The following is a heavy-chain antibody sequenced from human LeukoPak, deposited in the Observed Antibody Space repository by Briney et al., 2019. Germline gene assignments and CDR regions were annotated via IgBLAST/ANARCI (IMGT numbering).Heavy chain of an antibody. CDR3: ARVSDYYYGMDV. CDR1: GGSISSYY. Sequence: SETLSLTCTVSGGSISSYYWSWIRQPPGKGLEWIGYIYYSGSTNYNPSLKSRVTISVDTSKNQFSLKLSSVTAADTAVYYCARVSDYYYGMDVLGQGTTVSVSS. J-gene: IGHJ6*02. CDR2: IYYSGST. V-gene: IGHV4-59*01.